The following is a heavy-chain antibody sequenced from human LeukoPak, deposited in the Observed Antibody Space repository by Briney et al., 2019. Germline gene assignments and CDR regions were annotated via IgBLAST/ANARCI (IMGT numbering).Heavy chain of an antibody. Sequence: GGSLRLSCAASGFTFSSYGMHWVRQAPGKGLEWVAVISYDGSNKYYADSVKGRFTISRDNSKNTLYLQVNSLRAEDTAVYYCAKDLTIFGVAMDYWGQGTLVTVSS. D-gene: IGHD3-3*01. J-gene: IGHJ4*02. V-gene: IGHV3-30*18. CDR2: ISYDGSNK. CDR3: AKDLTIFGVAMDY. CDR1: GFTFSSYG.